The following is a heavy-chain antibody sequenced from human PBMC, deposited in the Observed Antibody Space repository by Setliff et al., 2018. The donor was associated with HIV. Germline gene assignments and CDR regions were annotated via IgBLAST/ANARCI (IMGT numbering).Heavy chain of an antibody. CDR3: ARVFSSSWYGIDC. Sequence: GGSLRLSCAASGFTFSSYSMNWVRQAPGKGLEWVSYISSSSSTIYYADSVKGRFTISRDNAKNSLYLQMNSLRTEDTAVYYCARVFSSSWYGIDCWGQGTLVTVSS. D-gene: IGHD6-13*01. J-gene: IGHJ4*02. V-gene: IGHV3-48*01. CDR2: ISSSSSTI. CDR1: GFTFSSYS.